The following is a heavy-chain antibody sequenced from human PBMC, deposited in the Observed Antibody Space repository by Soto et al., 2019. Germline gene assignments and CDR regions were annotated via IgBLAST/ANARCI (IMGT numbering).Heavy chain of an antibody. CDR1: GFTLTSYA. CDR2: ITCGSGST. V-gene: IGHV3-23*01. J-gene: IGHJ3*02. D-gene: IGHD3-10*01. Sequence: EVQLLESGGGLVQPGGSLRLSCAASGFTLTSYAVSWVRQAPGKGLEWISTITCGSGSTYYADSVTGRFTISRDNSKNTLYLQMNSLRAEDTAVYYCAKDFSPCYYAFDIWGQGTMVTVSS. CDR3: AKDFSPCYYAFDI.